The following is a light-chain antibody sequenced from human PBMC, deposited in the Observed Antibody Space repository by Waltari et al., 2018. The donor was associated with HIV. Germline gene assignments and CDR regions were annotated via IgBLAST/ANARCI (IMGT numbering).Light chain of an antibody. CDR2: LGS. CDR3: MQALQTPSIT. J-gene: IGKJ5*01. CDR1: QSLLHSNGYNY. Sequence: DIVMTQSPLSLSVTPGEPASISCRSSQSLLHSNGYNYLDWYLQKPGQSPQVLIYLGSNRASGVPDRVRGRGSGTDFILKISRVEAEDVGVYYCMQALQTPSITIGQGTRLEIK. V-gene: IGKV2-28*01.